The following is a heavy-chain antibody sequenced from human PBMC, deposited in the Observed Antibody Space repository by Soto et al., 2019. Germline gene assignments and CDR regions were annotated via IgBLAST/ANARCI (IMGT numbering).Heavy chain of an antibody. Sequence: SETLSLTCIVSGGSISSPYYYWGWIRQSPGKGLEWIGSIYYSGSTYYNPSLKSRATISVDTSENHFSLKLKSVTAADTAVYYCADGLHCGGDCPISEYFHHWGQGTLVTVSS. D-gene: IGHD2-21*02. V-gene: IGHV4-39*02. J-gene: IGHJ1*01. CDR3: ADGLHCGGDCPISEYFHH. CDR2: IYYSGST. CDR1: GGSISSPYYY.